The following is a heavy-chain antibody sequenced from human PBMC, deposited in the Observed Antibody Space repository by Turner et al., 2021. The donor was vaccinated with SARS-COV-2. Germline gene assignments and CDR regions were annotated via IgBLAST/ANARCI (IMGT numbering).Heavy chain of an antibody. CDR3: ARCGVGATYYFDY. CDR2: IYSGGST. J-gene: IGHJ4*02. V-gene: IGHV3-66*01. CDR1: GFTVSSNY. Sequence: EVQLVESGGCLVQPGGSLRNSGAASGFTVSSNYMSWVRQAPGKGLEWVSVIYSGGSTYYAASVKGRFTISRDNSKNTLYLQMNSLRAEDTAVYYCARCGVGATYYFDYWGQGTLVTVSS. D-gene: IGHD1-26*01.